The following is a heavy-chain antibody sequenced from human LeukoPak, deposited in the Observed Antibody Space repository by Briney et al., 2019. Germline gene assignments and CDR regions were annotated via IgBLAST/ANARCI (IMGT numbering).Heavy chain of an antibody. J-gene: IGHJ5*02. D-gene: IGHD2-2*01. CDR2: INPNSGGT. CDR3: ASRRSTSSPFDP. Sequence: ASVKVSCKASGYTFTGYYMHWVRQAPGQGLEWMGRINPNSGGTNYAQKFQGRVTMTRDTSISTAYMELSRLRSDDTAVYYCASRRSTSSPFDPWGQGTLVTVSS. V-gene: IGHV1-2*06. CDR1: GYTFTGYY.